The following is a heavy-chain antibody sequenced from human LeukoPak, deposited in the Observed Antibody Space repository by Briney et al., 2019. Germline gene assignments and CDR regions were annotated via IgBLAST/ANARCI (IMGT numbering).Heavy chain of an antibody. D-gene: IGHD3-22*01. J-gene: IGHJ4*02. V-gene: IGHV1-2*06. CDR2: ISPNSGGT. Sequence: ASVKVSCKASEYTFTGYYMHWVRQAPGQGLEWMGRISPNSGGTNYAQKFQGRVTMTRDTSISTAYMELSRLRSDDTAVYYCARGGNTYYYDSSPGYWGQGTLVTVSS. CDR3: ARGGNTYYYDSSPGY. CDR1: EYTFTGYY.